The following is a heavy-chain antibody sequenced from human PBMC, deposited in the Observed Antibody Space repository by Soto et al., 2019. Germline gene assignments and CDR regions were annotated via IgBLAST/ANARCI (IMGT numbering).Heavy chain of an antibody. CDR2: IYYSGST. CDR3: AREGSASSGYINWFDP. V-gene: IGHV4-30-4*01. CDR1: GGSISSGDYY. D-gene: IGHD3-22*01. Sequence: QVQLQESGPGLVKPSQTLSLTYTVSGGSISSGDYYWSWIRQPPGKGLEWIGYIYYSGSTYYNPSLKSRVTISVDTSKNQFSLKLSSVTAADTAVYYCAREGSASSGYINWFDPWGQGTLVTVSS. J-gene: IGHJ5*02.